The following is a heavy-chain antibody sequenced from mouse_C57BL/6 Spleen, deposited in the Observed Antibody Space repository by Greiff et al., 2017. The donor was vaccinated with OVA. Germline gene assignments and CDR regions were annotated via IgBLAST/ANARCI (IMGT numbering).Heavy chain of an antibody. D-gene: IGHD2-4*01. CDR1: GYTFTDYY. CDR3: ARGGDYKGDY. CDR2: INPNNGGT. J-gene: IGHJ2*01. V-gene: IGHV1-26*01. Sequence: EVQLQQSGPELVKPGASVKISCKASGYTFTDYYMNWVKQSHGKSLEWIGDINPNNGGTSYNQKFKGKATLTVDKSSSTAYMELRSLTSEDSAVYYCARGGDYKGDYWGQGTTLTVSS.